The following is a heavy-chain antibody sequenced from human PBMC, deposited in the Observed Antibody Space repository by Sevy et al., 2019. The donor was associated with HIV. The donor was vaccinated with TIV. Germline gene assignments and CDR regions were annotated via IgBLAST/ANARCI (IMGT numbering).Heavy chain of an antibody. V-gene: IGHV1-18*01. Sequence: ASVKVSCKASGYIFTSYAFSWVRQAPGQGLEWMGWINVYNGNTNYAQKFQGRVTMTTDTSTSTAYMELRNLKSDDTAVYYCAKEGGGYYYDSSGLFDYWGQGTLVTVSS. J-gene: IGHJ4*02. D-gene: IGHD3-22*01. CDR1: GYIFTSYA. CDR2: INVYNGNT. CDR3: AKEGGGYYYDSSGLFDY.